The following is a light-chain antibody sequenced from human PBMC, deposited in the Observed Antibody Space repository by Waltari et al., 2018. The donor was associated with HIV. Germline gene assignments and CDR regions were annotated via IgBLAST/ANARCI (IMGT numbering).Light chain of an antibody. J-gene: IGLJ2*01. CDR3: AAWGNSLSLL. CDR1: SSNIGRTA. Sequence: QSVLTQPPSASGPPGQRVTISRSGRSSNIGRTAQNWYQQLPGTAPKLLLYRNNHRPSGVPDRFSGSKSGISASLAISGLRSEDEADYYCAAWGNSLSLLFGGGTKLTVL. V-gene: IGLV1-47*01. CDR2: RNN.